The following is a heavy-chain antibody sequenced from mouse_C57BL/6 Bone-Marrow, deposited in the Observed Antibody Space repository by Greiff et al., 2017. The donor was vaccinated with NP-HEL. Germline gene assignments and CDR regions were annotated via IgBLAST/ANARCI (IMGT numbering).Heavy chain of an antibody. Sequence: VQLQQSGAELVRPGASVKLSCTASGFNITDDYMHWVKQRPEQGLEWIGWIDPENGDTEYASKFQGKATITADTSSNTAYLQLSSLTSEDTAVYYCTKRYYGSSYGYAMDYWGQGTSVTVSS. D-gene: IGHD1-1*01. J-gene: IGHJ4*01. CDR1: GFNITDDY. V-gene: IGHV14-4*01. CDR3: TKRYYGSSYGYAMDY. CDR2: IDPENGDT.